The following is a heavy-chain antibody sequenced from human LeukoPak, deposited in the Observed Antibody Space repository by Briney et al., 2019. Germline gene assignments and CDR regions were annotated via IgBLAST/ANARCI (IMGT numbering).Heavy chain of an antibody. CDR2: IGGSGGGT. D-gene: IGHD4-17*01. J-gene: IGHJ5*02. V-gene: IGHV3-23*01. CDR3: ARGRTTSPANWFDP. Sequence: GGSLRLSCAASGFTVSSNYMSWVRLAPGKGLEWVSAIGGSGGGTYYADSVKGRFTISRDNSKNTLYLQMNSLRAGDTAVYYCARGRTTSPANWFDPWGQGTLVTVSS. CDR1: GFTVSSNY.